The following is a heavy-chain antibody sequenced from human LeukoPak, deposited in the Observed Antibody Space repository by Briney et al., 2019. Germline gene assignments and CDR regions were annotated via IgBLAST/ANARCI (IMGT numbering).Heavy chain of an antibody. CDR1: GFTFSDYY. J-gene: IGHJ6*03. CDR2: ITSSGSTI. V-gene: IGHV3-11*01. D-gene: IGHD3-22*01. CDR3: AKCGYYDSSGYYNVIRGYYYMDV. Sequence: PGGALRLSCAASGFTFSDYYMSWIRQAPGKGLEWISYITSSGSTIYYADSVKGRFTISRDNSKNTLYLQMNSLRAEDTAVYYCAKCGYYDSSGYYNVIRGYYYMDVWGKGTTVTVSS.